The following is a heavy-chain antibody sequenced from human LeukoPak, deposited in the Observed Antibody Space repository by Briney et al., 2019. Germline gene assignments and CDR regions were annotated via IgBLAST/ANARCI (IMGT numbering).Heavy chain of an antibody. CDR2: VSGSGGAT. CDR3: AKNRGGTYKYYMDV. CDR1: GFTFNNYA. D-gene: IGHD1-1*01. J-gene: IGHJ6*03. V-gene: IGHV3-23*01. Sequence: PGGSLRLSCAASGFTFNNYAMSWVRQAPGMGLEWLSYVSGSGGATYYAASVKGRFTISRDNSKNTVYPQMGSLRAEDTAVYYCAKNRGGTYKYYMDVWGNGTTVTVSS.